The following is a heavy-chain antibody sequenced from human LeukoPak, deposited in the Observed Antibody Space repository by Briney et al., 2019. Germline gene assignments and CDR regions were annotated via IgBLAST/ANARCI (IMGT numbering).Heavy chain of an antibody. J-gene: IGHJ4*02. CDR3: VKDGAYSGSSNYFES. D-gene: IGHD4-23*01. CDR1: GFTFDGYA. V-gene: IGHV3-9*03. CDR2: INWNSASI. Sequence: QPGGSLRLSCAASGFTFDGYAMHWVRQGPGKGLEWVSSINWNSASIHYADSVKGRFSISRDNMKNSLFLQMSSLRSEDMALYYCVKDGAYSGSSNYFESWGQGTLVTVSS.